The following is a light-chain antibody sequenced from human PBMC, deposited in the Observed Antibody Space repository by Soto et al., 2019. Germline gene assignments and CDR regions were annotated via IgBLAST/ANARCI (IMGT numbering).Light chain of an antibody. J-gene: IGLJ3*02. CDR3: SAHAGRNTVL. CDR2: ENY. V-gene: IGLV6-57*04. CDR1: SGSIASND. Sequence: NFMLTQPHSVSESPGKTVTISCTRSSGSIASNDVQWYQQRPGSAPTTVIYENYQRPSGVPDRFSGSTDGSSNSASLTISGLQTEDEADYYCSAHAGRNTVLFGGGTKLTVL.